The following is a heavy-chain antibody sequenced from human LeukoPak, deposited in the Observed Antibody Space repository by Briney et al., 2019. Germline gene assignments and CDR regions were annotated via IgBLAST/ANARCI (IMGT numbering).Heavy chain of an antibody. V-gene: IGHV1-69*13. Sequence: SVKVSCKASGVPFSSYAISWVRQAPGQGLEWMGGIIPIFGTANYAQKFQGRVTITADESTSTAYMELSSLRSEDTAVYYCARVARNGFLSAGVPRFASFDYWGQGTLVTVSS. CDR1: GVPFSSYA. J-gene: IGHJ4*02. CDR2: IIPIFGTA. CDR3: ARVARNGFLSAGVPRFASFDY. D-gene: IGHD2/OR15-2a*01.